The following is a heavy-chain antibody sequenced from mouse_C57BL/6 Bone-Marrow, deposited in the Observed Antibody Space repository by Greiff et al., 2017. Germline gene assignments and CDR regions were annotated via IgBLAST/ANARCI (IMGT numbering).Heavy chain of an antibody. Sequence: EVQLVESGGGLVKPGGSLKLSCAASGFTFSSYAMPWVRQTPEKRLEWVATISNGGSYTYYPHNVKGRFTISRDKAKNNLYLQISHLTSEDTAMYYCAIDCSNYVYLDVWGTGTRVTVSA. CDR1: GFTFSSYA. CDR2: ISNGGSYT. V-gene: IGHV5-4*01. J-gene: IGHJ1*03. D-gene: IGHD2-5*01. CDR3: AIDCSNYVYLDV.